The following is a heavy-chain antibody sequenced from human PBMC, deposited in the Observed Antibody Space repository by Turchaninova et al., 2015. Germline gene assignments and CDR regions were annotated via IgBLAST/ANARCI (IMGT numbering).Heavy chain of an antibody. J-gene: IGHJ4*02. D-gene: IGHD3-10*01. Sequence: QVQLQQWGAGLLKPSETLSLTCAVYGGSFSGYSLSWIRQSPGRGREWIGEINHSGRTNYNPSLTRRVIILGDTSKKQFSLKLSSMTAADTAVYYCVRGYPAPGVPYWGQGTPVTVSS. V-gene: IGHV4-34*01. CDR1: GGSFSGYS. CDR2: INHSGRT. CDR3: VRGYPAPGVPY.